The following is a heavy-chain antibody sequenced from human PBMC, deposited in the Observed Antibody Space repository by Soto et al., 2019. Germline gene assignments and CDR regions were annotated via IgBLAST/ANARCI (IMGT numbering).Heavy chain of an antibody. Sequence: QVQLQESGPGLVKPSQTLSLTCTVSGGSISSGGYYWSWIRQHPGKGLEWIGYIYYSGSTYYNPSLKSRVTISVDTSKNQFSLKLSSVTAADTAVYYCARAGGVVPAAIGRTRKNNWFDPWGQGTLVTVSS. J-gene: IGHJ5*02. CDR3: ARAGGVVPAAIGRTRKNNWFDP. V-gene: IGHV4-31*03. D-gene: IGHD2-2*01. CDR2: IYYSGST. CDR1: GGSISSGGYY.